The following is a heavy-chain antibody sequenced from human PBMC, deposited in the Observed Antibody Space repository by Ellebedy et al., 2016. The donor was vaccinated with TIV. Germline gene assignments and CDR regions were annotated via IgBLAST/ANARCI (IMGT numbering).Heavy chain of an antibody. CDR1: GCSFTSYW. CDR2: IDPSDSYT. J-gene: IGHJ5*02. Sequence: GESLKISXKGSGCSFTSYWISWVRQMPGKGLEWMGRIDPSDSYTNYSPSFQGHVTISADKSISTAYLQWSSLKASDTAMYYCARRSSGYNWFDPWGQGTLVTVSS. CDR3: ARRSSGYNWFDP. V-gene: IGHV5-10-1*01. D-gene: IGHD3-22*01.